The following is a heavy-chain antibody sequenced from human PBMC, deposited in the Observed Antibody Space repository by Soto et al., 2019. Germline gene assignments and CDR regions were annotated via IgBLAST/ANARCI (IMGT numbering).Heavy chain of an antibody. J-gene: IGHJ5*02. Sequence: SETLSLTCTVSGGSISSSSYYWGWIRQPPGKGLEWIGSIYYSGSTYYNPSLKSRVTISVDTSKNQFSLKLSSVTAADTAVYYWARHGDGYYDASSGYFGWFDPWGQGTLVTVSS. CDR3: ARHGDGYYDASSGYFGWFDP. CDR2: IYYSGST. V-gene: IGHV4-39*01. D-gene: IGHD3-22*01. CDR1: GGSISSSSYY.